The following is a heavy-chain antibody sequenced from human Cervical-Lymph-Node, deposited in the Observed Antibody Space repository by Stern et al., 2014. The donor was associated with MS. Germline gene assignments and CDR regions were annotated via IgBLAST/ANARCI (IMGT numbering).Heavy chain of an antibody. CDR1: GYTFSFYV. V-gene: IGHV1-18*01. Sequence: VQLVESRAEVKKPGASVRVSCKASGYTFSFYVITWVRQAPGQGLEWMGWINPYSGHTNYAQNLQGRITMTTDTSTTTAYLELRSLKSDDTAVYYCARDGYCSGSNCYSVEYWGQGTLVTVSS. J-gene: IGHJ4*02. D-gene: IGHD2-15*01. CDR3: ARDGYCSGSNCYSVEY. CDR2: INPYSGHT.